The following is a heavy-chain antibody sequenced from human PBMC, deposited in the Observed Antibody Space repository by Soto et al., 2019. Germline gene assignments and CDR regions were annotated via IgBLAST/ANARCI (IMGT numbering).Heavy chain of an antibody. D-gene: IGHD3-22*01. CDR1: GYSFAGYW. CDR2: IDPSDSQT. Sequence: GESLKISCKGSGYSFAGYWITWVRQKPGKGLEWMGRIDPSDSQTYYSPSFRGHVTISVTKSITTVFLQWSSLRASDTAMYYCARQIYDSDTGPTFQYYFDSGGQGTPVTVSS. J-gene: IGHJ4*02. V-gene: IGHV5-10-1*01. CDR3: ARQIYDSDTGPTFQYYFDS.